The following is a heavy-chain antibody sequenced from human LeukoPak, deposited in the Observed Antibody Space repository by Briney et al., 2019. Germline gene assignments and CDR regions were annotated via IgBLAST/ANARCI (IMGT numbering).Heavy chain of an antibody. V-gene: IGHV4-59*01. J-gene: IGHJ4*02. CDR1: GGSISSCH. D-gene: IGHD4-17*01. CDR3: ARGTVTTMYFDF. Sequence: KPSEPLSLTCTVSGGSISSCHWSWIRQPPGKGLEWIGYIYYTGSTNYNPALKSRVTISVDTSKNQSSLKLSSVAAADTAVYYCARGTVTTMYFDFWPQETLDSVSS. CDR2: IYYTGST.